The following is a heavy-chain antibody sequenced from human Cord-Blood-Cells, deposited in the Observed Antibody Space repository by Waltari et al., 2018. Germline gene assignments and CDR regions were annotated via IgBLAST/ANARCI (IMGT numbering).Heavy chain of an antibody. CDR1: GYTLTEFS. D-gene: IGHD2-21*02. Sequence: QVQLVQSGAEVKKPGASVKVSFKVSGYTLTEFSMHWVRPAPGKGLEWMGGFDPEDGETIYAQKCQGRVTMTEDTSTDTAYMELGSLRSEDTAVYYCATGVGIVGTDWYFDLWGRGTLVTVSS. CDR3: ATGVGIVGTDWYFDL. V-gene: IGHV1-24*01. J-gene: IGHJ2*01. CDR2: FDPEDGET.